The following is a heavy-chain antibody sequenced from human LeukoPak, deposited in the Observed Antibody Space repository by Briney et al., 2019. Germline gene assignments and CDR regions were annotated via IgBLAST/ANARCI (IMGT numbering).Heavy chain of an antibody. V-gene: IGHV3-30*04. Sequence: EPGGSLRLSCAASGFTFSSYAMHWVRQAPGKGLEWVAVISYDGSNKYYADSVKGRFTISRDNSKNTLYLQMNSLRAEDTAVYYCARDGSIWLGSYYDWGQGTLVTVSS. D-gene: IGHD3-10*01. CDR2: ISYDGSNK. CDR1: GFTFSSYA. J-gene: IGHJ4*02. CDR3: ARDGSIWLGSYYD.